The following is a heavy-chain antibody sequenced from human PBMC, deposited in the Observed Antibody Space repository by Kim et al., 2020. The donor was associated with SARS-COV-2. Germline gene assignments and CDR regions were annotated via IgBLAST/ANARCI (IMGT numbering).Heavy chain of an antibody. J-gene: IGHJ3*02. Sequence: GGSLRLSCAASGFTFSDYYMSWIRQAPGKGLEWVSYISSSSSYTNYADSVKGRFTISRDNAKNSLYLQMNSLRAEDTAVYYCARLVVVAVPDAFDIWGQGTMVTVSS. V-gene: IGHV3-11*03. CDR3: ARLVVVAVPDAFDI. CDR2: ISSSSSYT. CDR1: GFTFSDYY. D-gene: IGHD2-15*01.